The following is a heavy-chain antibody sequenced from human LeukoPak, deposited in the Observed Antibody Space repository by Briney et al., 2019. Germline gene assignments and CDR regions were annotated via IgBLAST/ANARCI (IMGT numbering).Heavy chain of an antibody. CDR3: ARPTI. CDR1: GGSFSGYY. V-gene: IGHV4-34*01. J-gene: IGHJ4*02. CDR2: INHSGST. Sequence: SETLSLTCAVYGGSFSGYYCSWIRQPPGKGLEWIGEINHSGSTNYNPSLKSRVTISVDTSKNQFSLKLSSVTAADTAVYYCARPTIWGQGNLVTVSS.